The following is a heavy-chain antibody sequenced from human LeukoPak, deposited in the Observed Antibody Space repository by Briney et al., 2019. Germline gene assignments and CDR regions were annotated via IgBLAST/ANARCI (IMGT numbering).Heavy chain of an antibody. Sequence: GGSLRLSCAASGFTFSSYVMNWVRQAPGKGLEWVSAISGSGGSTYYADSVKGRFTISRDNSKNTLYLQMNSLRAEDTAVYYCAKGAMIVDAFDIWGQGTMATVSS. J-gene: IGHJ3*02. D-gene: IGHD3-22*01. CDR2: ISGSGGST. V-gene: IGHV3-23*01. CDR1: GFTFSSYV. CDR3: AKGAMIVDAFDI.